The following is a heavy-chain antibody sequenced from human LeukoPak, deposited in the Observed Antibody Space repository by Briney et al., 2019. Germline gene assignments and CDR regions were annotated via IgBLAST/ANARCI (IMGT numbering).Heavy chain of an antibody. CDR2: INPNSCGT. V-gene: IGHV1-2*02. J-gene: IGHJ4*02. Sequence: ASVKVSCKASGYTFTGYYMHWVRQAPGQGLEWMGWINPNSCGTNYPQKFQGRVTMTRDTSINTAYMDLSRLRSDDTAVAYYARDGGGLYSSSWDFDYWGQGTLVTVSS. D-gene: IGHD6-13*01. CDR1: GYTFTGYY. CDR3: ARDGGGLYSSSWDFDY.